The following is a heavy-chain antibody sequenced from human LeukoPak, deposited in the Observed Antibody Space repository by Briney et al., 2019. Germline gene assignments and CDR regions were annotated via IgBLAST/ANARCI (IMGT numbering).Heavy chain of an antibody. J-gene: IGHJ4*02. Sequence: SQTLSLTCTVSGGSIGIDDYYWTWIRQPPGKGLEWIGYIYHRGTTYYNPSLKSRVTISVDTSKNQFSLKLSSVTAADTAVYYCARHAEDSSGYLVGEFDYWGQGTLVTVSS. CDR3: ARHAEDSSGYLVGEFDY. CDR1: GGSIGIDDYY. CDR2: IYHRGTT. D-gene: IGHD3-22*01. V-gene: IGHV4-30-2*01.